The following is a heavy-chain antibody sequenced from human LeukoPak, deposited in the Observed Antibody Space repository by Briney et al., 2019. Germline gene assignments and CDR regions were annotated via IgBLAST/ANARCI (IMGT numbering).Heavy chain of an antibody. J-gene: IGHJ4*02. CDR2: IRPDNGHT. Sequence: ASVKVSCKASGYTFRNYGISWVRLAPGQGLEWMGWIRPDNGHTDYAQKFQGRVTMTTGTSTSTAYMELRSLRSDDTALYYCARDRSTSDYWGQGTLVTVSS. CDR1: GYTFRNYG. D-gene: IGHD2-2*01. V-gene: IGHV1-18*01. CDR3: ARDRSTSDY.